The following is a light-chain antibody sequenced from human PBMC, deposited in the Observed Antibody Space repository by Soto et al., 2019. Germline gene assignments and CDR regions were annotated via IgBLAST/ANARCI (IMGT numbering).Light chain of an antibody. CDR1: QSISNH. CDR2: AAS. J-gene: IGKJ1*01. CDR3: QQSYSNPPT. Sequence: DIQMTQSPSSPSASVEDRVIITCRASQSISNHLNWYQQTKGKAPKILIYAASSLQSGVPSRFSGSGSGTDFTLPISSLQPEDFATYYCQQSYSNPPTFGQGTKVDIK. V-gene: IGKV1-39*01.